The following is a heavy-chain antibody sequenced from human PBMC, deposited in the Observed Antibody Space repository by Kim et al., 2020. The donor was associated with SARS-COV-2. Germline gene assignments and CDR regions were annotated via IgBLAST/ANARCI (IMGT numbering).Heavy chain of an antibody. V-gene: IGHV3-30*18. J-gene: IGHJ6*02. D-gene: IGHD3-22*01. Sequence: GGSLRLSCAASGFTFSSYGMHWVRQAPGKGLEWVAVISYDGSNKYYADSVKGRFTISRDNSKNTLYLQMNSLRGEDTAVYYCAKSRASWAGPLSGYNGMDVWGQGTTVTVSS. CDR1: GFTFSSYG. CDR3: AKSRASWAGPLSGYNGMDV. CDR2: ISYDGSNK.